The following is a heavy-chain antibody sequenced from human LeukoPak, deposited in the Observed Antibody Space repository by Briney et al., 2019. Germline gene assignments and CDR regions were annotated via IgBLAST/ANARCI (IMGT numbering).Heavy chain of an antibody. CDR2: FDPEDGET. CDR1: GYTLTELS. V-gene: IGHV1-24*01. D-gene: IGHD2-15*01. CDR3: ARVSIGYCSGGSCYSFVY. Sequence: ASVKVSCKVSGYTLTELSMHWVRQAPGKGLEWMGGFDPEDGETIYAQKFQGRVTMTEDTSTDTAYMELSSLRSEDTAVYCCARVSIGYCSGGSCYSFVYWGQGTLVTVSS. J-gene: IGHJ4*02.